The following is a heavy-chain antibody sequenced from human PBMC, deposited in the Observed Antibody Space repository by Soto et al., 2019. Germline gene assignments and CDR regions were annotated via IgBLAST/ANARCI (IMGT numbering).Heavy chain of an antibody. CDR3: GKVADSGYYTVDR. D-gene: IGHD3-22*01. J-gene: IGHJ5*02. V-gene: IGHV3-48*01. CDR1: GLTFSTSS. CDR2: IRRHTSVT. Sequence: EVQLVESGGMLVQPGGSLRLSCAASGLTFSTSSMNWVRQAPGKGLEWISYIRRHTSVTAYADSVKGRFTISRDSAKNTLYLQMDSLGVEDTAVYSCGKVADSGYYTVDRWGQGTLVTVSS.